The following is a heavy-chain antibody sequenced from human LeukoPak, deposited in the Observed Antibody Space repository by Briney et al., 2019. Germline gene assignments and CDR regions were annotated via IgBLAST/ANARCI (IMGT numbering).Heavy chain of an antibody. V-gene: IGHV4-30-4*01. CDR1: GGSISSGDYY. Sequence: PSQTLSLTCTVSGGSISSGDYYWSWIRQPPGTGLEWIGYIYYSGSTYYNPSLKSRVTISVDTSKNQFSLKLSSVTAADTAVYYCARSLVTRITFDYWGQGTLVTVSS. D-gene: IGHD2-21*02. CDR2: IYYSGST. CDR3: ARSLVTRITFDY. J-gene: IGHJ4*02.